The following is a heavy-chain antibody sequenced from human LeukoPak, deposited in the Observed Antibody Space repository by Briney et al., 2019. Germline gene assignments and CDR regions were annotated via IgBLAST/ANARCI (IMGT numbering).Heavy chain of an antibody. D-gene: IGHD1/OR15-1a*01. J-gene: IGHJ4*02. CDR2: ITGSGSNT. CDR1: GFSFSSFA. CDR3: ARRTALEQYFDY. Sequence: GGSLGLSCAASGFSFSSFAMSWVRQAPGKGLEWVSAITGSGSNTYYADSVKGRFTISRDNSKNTLYLQMNSMRANDTAVYYCARRTALEQYFDYWGQGTLVTVSS. V-gene: IGHV3-23*01.